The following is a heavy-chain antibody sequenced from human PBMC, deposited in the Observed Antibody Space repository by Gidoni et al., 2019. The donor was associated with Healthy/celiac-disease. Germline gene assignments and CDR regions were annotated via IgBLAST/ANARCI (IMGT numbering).Heavy chain of an antibody. J-gene: IGHJ5*02. CDR3: TSEYYYGSGSNWFDP. D-gene: IGHD3-10*01. CDR2: IRSKAYGGTT. V-gene: IGHV3-49*04. CDR1: GFTFGAYA. Sequence: VQLVASGGGLVQPGRSLRLSCTAPGFTFGAYAMSWVRQAPGKGLEWVGIIRSKAYGGTTEYAASVKGRFTISRDDSKSIAYLQMNSLKTEDTAVYYCTSEYYYGSGSNWFDPWGQGTLVTVSS.